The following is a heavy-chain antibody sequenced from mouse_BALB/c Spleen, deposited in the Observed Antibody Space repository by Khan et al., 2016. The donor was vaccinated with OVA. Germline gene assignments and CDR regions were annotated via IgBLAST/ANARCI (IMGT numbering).Heavy chain of an antibody. V-gene: IGHV2-2*02. D-gene: IGHD2-4*01. J-gene: IGHJ3*01. CDR3: SRNYEYDEGLAY. CDR1: GFYLTSNG. CDR2: IWSGGST. Sequence: VQLQESGPGLVKPSQSLSITCTVSGFYLTSNGVHWVRQSPGKGLEWLGVIWSGGSTDYNEAFISRLSISKDNSKCQVFFKMNSLQGNDTAIYYCSRNYEYDEGLAYWGQGTLVTVSA.